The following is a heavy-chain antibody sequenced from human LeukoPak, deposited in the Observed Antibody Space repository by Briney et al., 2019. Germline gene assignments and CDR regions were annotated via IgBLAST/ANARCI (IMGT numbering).Heavy chain of an antibody. Sequence: SETLALTCTVSGGSISSYYWSWIRQPPGKGLEWVGYIHYSGTTNYNPSLKSRVSISVDTSKNQISLRLSSVTAADTAVYYCARQTNWFDSWGQGTLVTVSS. CDR2: IHYSGTT. CDR3: ARQTNWFDS. CDR1: GGSISSYY. V-gene: IGHV4-59*08. D-gene: IGHD2-8*01. J-gene: IGHJ5*01.